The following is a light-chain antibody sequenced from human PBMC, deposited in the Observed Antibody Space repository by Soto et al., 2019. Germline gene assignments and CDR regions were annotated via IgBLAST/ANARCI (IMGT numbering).Light chain of an antibody. J-gene: IGLJ2*01. CDR1: SSDVGGGNY. Sequence: QSALTQPASVSGSPGQSITISCTGTSSDVGGGNYVSWYRQYPGKAPKLMIYYVTNQPSGVSYRFSGSKSGNTASLTISGIQAEDEADYYCSAYTPTYTLLFGGGTKLTVL. CDR3: SAYTPTYTLL. CDR2: YVT. V-gene: IGLV2-14*01.